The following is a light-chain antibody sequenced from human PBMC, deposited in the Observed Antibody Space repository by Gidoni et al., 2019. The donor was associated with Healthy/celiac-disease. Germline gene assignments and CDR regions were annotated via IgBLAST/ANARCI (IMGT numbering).Light chain of an antibody. J-gene: IGKJ5*01. CDR1: QGISSY. V-gene: IGKV1-9*01. CDR3: QQLNSYS. Sequence: IQLTQSPSSLSASVGDRVTIPCRASQGISSYLAWYQQKPGKAPKLLIYAASTLQSGVPSRFSCSGSGTDFTLTIISLQPEDFASYYCQQLNSYSFXQXTRLEIK. CDR2: AAS.